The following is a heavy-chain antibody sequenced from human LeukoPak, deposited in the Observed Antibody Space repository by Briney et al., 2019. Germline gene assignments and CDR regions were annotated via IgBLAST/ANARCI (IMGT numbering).Heavy chain of an antibody. J-gene: IGHJ6*02. D-gene: IGHD5-18*01. Sequence: GGSLRLSCAASGFTFSSYGMHWVRQAPGKGLEWVAVISYDGSNKYYADSVKGRFTISRDNSKNTLYLQMNSLRAEDTAVYYCARDAGIHVGMDVWGQGTTVTVSS. CDR2: ISYDGSNK. V-gene: IGHV3-30*03. CDR3: ARDAGIHVGMDV. CDR1: GFTFSSYG.